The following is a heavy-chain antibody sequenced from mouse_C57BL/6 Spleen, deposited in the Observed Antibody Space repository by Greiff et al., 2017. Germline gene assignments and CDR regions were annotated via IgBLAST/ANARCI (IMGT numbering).Heavy chain of an antibody. CDR1: GYTFTSYW. CDR3: ARDYYGSSYEYFDV. CDR2: IDPSDSET. V-gene: IGHV1-52*01. D-gene: IGHD1-1*01. J-gene: IGHJ1*03. Sequence: VQLQQPGAELVRPGSSVKLSCTASGYTFTSYWMHWVKQRPIQGLEWIGNIDPSDSETHYNQKFKDKATLTVDKSSSTAYMQLSSLTSEDSAVYYCARDYYGSSYEYFDVWGTGTTVTVSS.